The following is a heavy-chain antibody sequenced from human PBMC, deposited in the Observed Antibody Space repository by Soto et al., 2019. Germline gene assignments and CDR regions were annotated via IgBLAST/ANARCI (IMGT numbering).Heavy chain of an antibody. CDR2: IKDGGYT. J-gene: IGHJ4*02. V-gene: IGHV4-34*01. D-gene: IGHD5-12*01. CDR1: GGSLSGYY. Sequence: QVQLQQWGAGLLKPSETLSLNCAVNGGSLSGYYWSWIRQPPGKGLEWIGEIKDGGYTNYSPSLKSRATISSDTSNNQFSLRLNSVTAAATGVYYCARGQEGVVATHWDQGALVIVSS. CDR3: ARGQEGVVATH.